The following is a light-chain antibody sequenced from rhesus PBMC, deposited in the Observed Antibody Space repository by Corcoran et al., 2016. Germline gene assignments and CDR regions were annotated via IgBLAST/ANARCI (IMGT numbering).Light chain of an antibody. Sequence: DIQMTQSPSSLSASVGDRVTITCRASQGISSWLAWYQQKPGKAPKLLNYKASSLQSGAPSRVSGRGSGTAFTLTNSSLQPEDFATYYCQQYNSAPFTFGPGAKLDIK. CDR3: QQYNSAPFT. CDR1: QGISSW. J-gene: IGKJ3*01. CDR2: KAS. V-gene: IGKV1-21*01.